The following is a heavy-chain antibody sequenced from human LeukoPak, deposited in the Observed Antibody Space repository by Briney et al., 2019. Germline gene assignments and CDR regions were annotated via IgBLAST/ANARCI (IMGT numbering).Heavy chain of an antibody. D-gene: IGHD4-17*01. CDR3: ASTRDYGDYDGLTHFDY. CDR2: ISWNSGSI. V-gene: IGHV3-9*01. J-gene: IGHJ4*02. Sequence: AGGSLRLSCAASGFTFDDYAMHWARQAPGKGLEWVSGISWNSGSIGYADSVKGRFTISRDNAKNSLYLQMNSLRAEDTALYYCASTRDYGDYDGLTHFDYWGQGTLVTVSS. CDR1: GFTFDDYA.